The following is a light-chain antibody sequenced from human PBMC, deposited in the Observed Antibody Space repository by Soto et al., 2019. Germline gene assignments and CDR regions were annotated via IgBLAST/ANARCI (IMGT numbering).Light chain of an antibody. CDR2: DAS. CDR1: QSISNR. J-gene: IGKJ1*01. V-gene: IGKV1-5*01. CDR3: QQYNSYWT. Sequence: DIQITQSPSTLSASLGDGVTITCRASQSISNRLAWYQQKPGEAPKYLIYDASTLDSGAPSRFSGSGSGTESTLSISSLQPDDFATYYCQQYNSYWTFGQGTKVDIK.